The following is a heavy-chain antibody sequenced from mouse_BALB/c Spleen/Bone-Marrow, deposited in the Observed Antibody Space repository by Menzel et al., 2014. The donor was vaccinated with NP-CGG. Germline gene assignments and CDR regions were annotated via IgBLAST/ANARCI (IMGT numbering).Heavy chain of an antibody. V-gene: IGHV1-67*01. CDR2: INPYNGET. CDR3: ARCYYYGISYYFDY. Sequence: QVQLQQPGPEVVRPGVSMKISCKGSGYTFTEYAMHWVKQSHAKSLEWIGVINPYNGETNYNQKSKDKATMTVDKSSSTAYMELARLTSEDSAIYYCARCYYYGISYYFDYWGQGTTLTVSS. J-gene: IGHJ2*01. CDR1: GYTFTEYA. D-gene: IGHD1-1*01.